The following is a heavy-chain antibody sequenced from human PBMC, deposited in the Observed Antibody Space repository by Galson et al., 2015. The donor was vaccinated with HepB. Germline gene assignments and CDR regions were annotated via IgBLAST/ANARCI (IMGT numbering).Heavy chain of an antibody. D-gene: IGHD5-24*01. J-gene: IGHJ4*02. V-gene: IGHV3-33*01. CDR3: ATDRERDGNNAGFDY. CDR1: GFTFSRYA. Sequence: SLRLSCAASGFTFSRYAMHWVRQAPGKGLAWVAVIWYDGSDKYYADSVKGRFTISRDNSKNTLYLQMNSLRAEDTAVYYCATDRERDGNNAGFDYWGQGTLVIVSS. CDR2: IWYDGSDK.